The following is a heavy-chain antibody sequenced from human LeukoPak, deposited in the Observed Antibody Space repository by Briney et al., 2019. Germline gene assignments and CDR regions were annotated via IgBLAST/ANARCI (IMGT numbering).Heavy chain of an antibody. CDR1: GFSFSTYA. V-gene: IGHV3-23*01. J-gene: IGHJ4*02. Sequence: PGGSLRLSCAASGFSFSTYAMNWVRQAPGRGLEWVSAISDSAGTTYYADSVRGRFTISRDNAKNSLYLLMNSLRAEDTAVYYCARDDNWNYEDYWGQGTLVTVSS. D-gene: IGHD1-7*01. CDR2: ISDSAGTT. CDR3: ARDDNWNYEDY.